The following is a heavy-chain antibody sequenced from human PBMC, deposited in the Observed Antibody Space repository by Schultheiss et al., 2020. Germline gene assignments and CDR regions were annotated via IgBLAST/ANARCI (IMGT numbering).Heavy chain of an antibody. CDR1: GYSISSSNW. V-gene: IGHV4-28*01. CDR2: IYYSGST. Sequence: SATLSLTCAVSGYSISSSNWWGWIRQPPGKGLEWIWYIYYSGSTYYNPSLKSRVTMSVDTSKNQFSLKLSSVTAVDTAVYYCASYHEVNSAFDIWGQGTMVTVSS. CDR3: ASYHEVNSAFDI. D-gene: IGHD2-2*01. J-gene: IGHJ3*02.